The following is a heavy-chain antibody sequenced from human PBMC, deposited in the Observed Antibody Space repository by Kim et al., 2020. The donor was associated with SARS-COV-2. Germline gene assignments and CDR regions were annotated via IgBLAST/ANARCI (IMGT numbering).Heavy chain of an antibody. CDR3: AKNTIPITMVRGVSSGPFDY. J-gene: IGHJ4*02. Sequence: RFTISRDNSKNTLYLQMNSLRAEDTAVYYCAKNTIPITMVRGVSSGPFDYWGQGTLVTVSS. D-gene: IGHD3-10*01. V-gene: IGHV3-23*01.